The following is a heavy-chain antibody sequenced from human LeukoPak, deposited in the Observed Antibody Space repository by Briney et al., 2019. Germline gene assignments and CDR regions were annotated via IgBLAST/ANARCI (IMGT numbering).Heavy chain of an antibody. Sequence: GGSLRLSCAASGFTFSSYAMHWVRQAPGKGLEWVALISYDGSNKYYADSVKGRFTISRDNSKNTLYLQMNSLRAEDTAVYYCARDSLVPAAYYYYYYMDVWGKGTTVTVSS. CDR1: GFTFSSYA. J-gene: IGHJ6*03. CDR2: ISYDGSNK. CDR3: ARDSLVPAAYYYYYYMDV. D-gene: IGHD2-2*01. V-gene: IGHV3-30*04.